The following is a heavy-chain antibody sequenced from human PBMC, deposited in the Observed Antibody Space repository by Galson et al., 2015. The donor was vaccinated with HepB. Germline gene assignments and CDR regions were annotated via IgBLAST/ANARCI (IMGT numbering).Heavy chain of an antibody. Sequence: SLRLSCAASGFTFSSYGMHWVRQAPGKGLEWVAVISYDGSNKYYADSVKGRFTISRDNSKNTLYLQMNSLRAEDTAVYYCAKEGIGYFQHWGQGTLVTVSS. D-gene: IGHD2-15*01. CDR1: GFTFSSYG. CDR3: AKEGIGYFQH. V-gene: IGHV3-30*18. CDR2: ISYDGSNK. J-gene: IGHJ1*01.